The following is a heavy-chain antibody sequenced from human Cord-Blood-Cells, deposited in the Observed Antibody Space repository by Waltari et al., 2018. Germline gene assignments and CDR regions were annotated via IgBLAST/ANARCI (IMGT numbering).Heavy chain of an antibody. J-gene: IGHJ4*02. Sequence: QVQLQESGPGLVKPSETLSLTCTVPGGSISSYYWSWIRQPPGKGLEWIGYIYYSGSTNYNPSLKSRVTISVDTSKNQFSLKLSSVTAADTAVYYCAVLSAAGTGVDYWGQGTLVTVSS. D-gene: IGHD6-13*01. CDR3: AVLSAAGTGVDY. CDR2: IYYSGST. V-gene: IGHV4-59*01. CDR1: GGSISSYY.